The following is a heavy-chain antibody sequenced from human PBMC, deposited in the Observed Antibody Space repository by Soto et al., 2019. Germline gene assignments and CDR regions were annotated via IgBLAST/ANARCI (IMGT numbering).Heavy chain of an antibody. CDR3: ARDKVTTLPGNTNGMDV. CDR1: GYTFTSYD. D-gene: IGHD1-1*01. Sequence: GASVKVSCKASGYTFTSYDINWVRQATGQGLEWMGWMNPNSGNTGYAQKFQGRVTMTRNTSISTAYMELSSLRSEDTAVYYCARDKVTTLPGNTNGMDVWGQGTTVTVSS. CDR2: MNPNSGNT. J-gene: IGHJ6*02. V-gene: IGHV1-8*01.